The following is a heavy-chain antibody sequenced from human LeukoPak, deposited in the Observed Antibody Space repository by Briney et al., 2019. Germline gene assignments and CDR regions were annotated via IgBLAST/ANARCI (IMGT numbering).Heavy chain of an antibody. Sequence: GGSLRLSCVVSGFTFSNYAMHWVRQAPGQAPGKGLEWVAVMSYDGSHEYYADSVKGRFTISRDNPKSTLYLQMNSLRPEDTAVYYCVSFYETYWGRGTLVTVSS. V-gene: IGHV3-30*04. CDR1: GFTFSNYA. CDR2: MSYDGSHE. D-gene: IGHD2-2*01. J-gene: IGHJ4*02. CDR3: VSFYETY.